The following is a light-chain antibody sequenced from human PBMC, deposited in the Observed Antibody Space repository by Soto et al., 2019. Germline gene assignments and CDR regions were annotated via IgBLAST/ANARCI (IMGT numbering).Light chain of an antibody. CDR2: QIS. V-gene: IGKV2-24*01. J-gene: IGKJ2*01. CDR3: MQATHQPT. Sequence: DIVMTQTPLSSPVTLGQPASISCRSSQSLVHSDGNTYLSWLQQRPGQPPRLLIYQISNRFSGVPDRFSDSGAGTDFTLKISRVEAEDVGVYYCMQATHQPTFGQGTKLEIK. CDR1: QSLVHSDGNTY.